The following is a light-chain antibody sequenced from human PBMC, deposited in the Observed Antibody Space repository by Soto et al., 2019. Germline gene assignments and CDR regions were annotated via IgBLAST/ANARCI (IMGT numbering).Light chain of an antibody. CDR3: QQSNSTPRT. CDR1: QSVSSSY. Sequence: EIVFTQSPSTPALSPGERATPSRRASQSVSSSYLAWYQQKPGQAPRLLIYEALNRATGIPARFSGSGSGTDFTLTISSLQPEDLATYYCQQSNSTPRTFGQGTKVDIK. V-gene: IGKV3D-20*02. J-gene: IGKJ1*01. CDR2: EAL.